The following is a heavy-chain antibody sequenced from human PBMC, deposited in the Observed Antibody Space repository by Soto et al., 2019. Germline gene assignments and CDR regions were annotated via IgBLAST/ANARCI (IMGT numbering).Heavy chain of an antibody. D-gene: IGHD6-6*01. Sequence: GGSLRLSCAASGFTFSTYSMHWVRQAPGKGLEWVAVISYDGSNIYYVDSVKGRFTISRDNSKNTLYLQMNSLRPEDTAVYFCARVYSSLDYGIDYWGQGTLGTVSS. V-gene: IGHV3-30-3*01. CDR1: GFTFSTYS. CDR2: ISYDGSNI. CDR3: ARVYSSLDYGIDY. J-gene: IGHJ4*02.